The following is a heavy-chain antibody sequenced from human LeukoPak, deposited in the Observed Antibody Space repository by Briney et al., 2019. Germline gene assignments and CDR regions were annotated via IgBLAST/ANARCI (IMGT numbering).Heavy chain of an antibody. J-gene: IGHJ4*02. CDR2: VSGHGVNT. CDR1: GFTFDNFA. CDR3: TKDSSSLWYFDF. V-gene: IGHV3-43*02. D-gene: IGHD6-13*01. Sequence: GGSLRLSCAASGFTFDNFAMHWVRQTPGKGLEWVSLVSGHGVNTYYADSVKGRFTISRDNSKNSLYLQMNSLRTEDTALYFCTKDSSSLWYFDFWGQGALVTVSS.